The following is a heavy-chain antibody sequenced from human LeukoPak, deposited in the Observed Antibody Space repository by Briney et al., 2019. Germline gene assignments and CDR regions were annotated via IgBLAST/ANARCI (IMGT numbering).Heavy chain of an antibody. V-gene: IGHV1-46*01. J-gene: IGHJ6*03. D-gene: IGHD6-6*01. CDR2: INPSGGST. CDR1: GYTFTSYY. Sequence: ASVKVSCKASGYTFTSYYMHWVRQAPGQGLEWMGIINPSGGSTSYAQKFQGRVTMTRDMSTSTVYMELSSLRSEDTAVYYCARVSNSSSLGLPYYYMDVWGKGTTVTVSS. CDR3: ARVSNSSSLGLPYYYMDV.